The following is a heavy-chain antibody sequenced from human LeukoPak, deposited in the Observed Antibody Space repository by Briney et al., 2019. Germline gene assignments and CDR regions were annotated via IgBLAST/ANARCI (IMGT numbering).Heavy chain of an antibody. CDR2: ISSVSTM. Sequence: GGSLRLSCAASGFTFSSYSMNWVRQAPGKGLEWLSYISSVSTMYYADSVKGRFTISRDNAKNSLYLQMTSLRAEDTAVYYCARKTPAAAARYFDYWGQGTLVTVSS. CDR1: GFTFSSYS. D-gene: IGHD6-13*01. CDR3: ARKTPAAAARYFDY. V-gene: IGHV3-48*01. J-gene: IGHJ4*02.